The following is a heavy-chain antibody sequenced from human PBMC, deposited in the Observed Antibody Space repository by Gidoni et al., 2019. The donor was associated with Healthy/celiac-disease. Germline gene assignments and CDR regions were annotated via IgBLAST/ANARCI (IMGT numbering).Heavy chain of an antibody. CDR3: ARTGSQPPPDGDSAAGTLGFDP. CDR2: IYTSGST. J-gene: IGHJ5*02. D-gene: IGHD6-13*01. CDR1: GGSISSGSYY. V-gene: IGHV4-61*02. Sequence: QVQLQESGPGLVKPSQTLSLTCTVSGGSISSGSYYWSWIRQPAGKGLEWIGRIYTSGSTNYNPSLKSRVTISVDTSKNQFSLKLSSVTAADTAVYYCARTGSQPPPDGDSAAGTLGFDPWGQGTLVTVSS.